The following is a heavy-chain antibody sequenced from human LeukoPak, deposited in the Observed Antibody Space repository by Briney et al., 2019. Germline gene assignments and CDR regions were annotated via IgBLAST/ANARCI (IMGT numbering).Heavy chain of an antibody. J-gene: IGHJ4*02. V-gene: IGHV1-2*02. CDR3: ARGGPTYYDILTGYYTLDY. Sequence: ASVKVSCKASGYTFTGYYMHWVRQAPGLGLEWMGWINPNSGGTNYAQKFQGRVTMTRDTSISTAYMELSRLRSDDTAVYYCARGGPTYYDILTGYYTLDYWGQGTLVTVSS. CDR1: GYTFTGYY. CDR2: INPNSGGT. D-gene: IGHD3-9*01.